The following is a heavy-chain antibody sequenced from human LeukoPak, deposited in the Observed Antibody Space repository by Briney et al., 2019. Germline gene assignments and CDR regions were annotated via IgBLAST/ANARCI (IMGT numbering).Heavy chain of an antibody. D-gene: IGHD5-24*01. CDR1: GFTFSSYW. CDR3: ARALHGFFGAFDI. CDR2: IKQDGSEK. Sequence: QAGGSLRLSCAASGFTFSSYWMSWVRQAPGKGLEWVANIKQDGSEKYYVDSVKGRFTISRDNAKNSLYLQMNSLRAGDTAVYYCARALHGFFGAFDIWGQGTMVTVSS. V-gene: IGHV3-7*01. J-gene: IGHJ3*02.